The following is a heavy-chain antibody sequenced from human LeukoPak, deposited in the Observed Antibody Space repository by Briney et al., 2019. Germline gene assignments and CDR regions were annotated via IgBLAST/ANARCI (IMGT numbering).Heavy chain of an antibody. V-gene: IGHV6-1*01. J-gene: IGHJ4*02. CDR3: ARGNGYSGYDGEGFDY. D-gene: IGHD5-12*01. CDR2: TYYRSKWYN. CDR1: GDSPSSNSAA. Sequence: SQTLSLTSAISGDSPSSNSAASNSIRQSPTSGLEWLGRTYYRSKWYNDYAVSVNSRITINPDTSKKQYSLKLSSVTAADTAVYYCARGNGYSGYDGEGFDYWGQGTLVTVSS.